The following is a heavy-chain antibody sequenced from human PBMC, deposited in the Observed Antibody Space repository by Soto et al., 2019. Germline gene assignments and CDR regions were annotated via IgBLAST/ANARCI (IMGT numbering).Heavy chain of an antibody. CDR2: IYYSGST. Sequence: QVQLQESGPGLVKPSETLSLTCTVSGGSISSYYWSWIRQPPGKGLEWSGYIYYSGSTNYNPSLKSRVTISVDTSKNQFSLKMSSVTAADTAVYYCARVRGDCSGVSCYGDYYYYYMDVWGKGTTVTVSS. V-gene: IGHV4-59*01. J-gene: IGHJ6*03. CDR1: GGSISSYY. D-gene: IGHD2-15*01. CDR3: ARVRGDCSGVSCYGDYYYYYMDV.